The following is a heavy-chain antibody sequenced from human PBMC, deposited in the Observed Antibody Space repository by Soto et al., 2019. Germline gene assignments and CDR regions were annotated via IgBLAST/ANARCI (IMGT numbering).Heavy chain of an antibody. CDR3: ARDPKYYDFWSGYPYNWFDP. CDR2: ISSSGSTI. Sequence: QVQLVESGGGLVKPGGSLRLSCAASGFTFSDYYMSWIRQAPGKGLEWVSYISSSGSTIYYADSVKGRFTISRDNAKNSLYLQMNSLRAEDTAVYYRARDPKYYDFWSGYPYNWFDPWGQGTLVTVSS. CDR1: GFTFSDYY. D-gene: IGHD3-3*01. V-gene: IGHV3-11*01. J-gene: IGHJ5*02.